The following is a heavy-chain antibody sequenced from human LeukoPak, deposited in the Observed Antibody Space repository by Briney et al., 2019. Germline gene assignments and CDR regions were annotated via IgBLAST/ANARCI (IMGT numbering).Heavy chain of an antibody. CDR3: AKGLLELSPFDY. CDR1: GFTFSSYV. V-gene: IGHV3-23*01. CDR2: ISGSGGST. Sequence: GSLRLSCAASGFTFSSYVMNWVRQAPGKGLEWVSIISGSGGSTYYADSVKGRFTISRDNSKNTLHLQMNSLRAEDTAVYYCAKGLLELSPFDYWGQGILVTVSS. D-gene: IGHD1-7*01. J-gene: IGHJ4*02.